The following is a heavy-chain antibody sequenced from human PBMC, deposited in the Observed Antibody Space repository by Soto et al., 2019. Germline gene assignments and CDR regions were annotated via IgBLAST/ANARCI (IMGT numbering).Heavy chain of an antibody. V-gene: IGHV4-30-4*01. Sequence: QVQLQESGPGLVKPSQTLSLTCTVSGGSISSGDYYWSWIRQPPGKGLEWIGYIYYSGSTYYNPSLKRRVTLSVDTSKNQFSLKLSSVTAADTAVYYCARENPPFWETAYWGQGTLVTVSS. J-gene: IGHJ4*02. CDR3: ARENPPFWETAY. D-gene: IGHD3-3*01. CDR1: GGSISSGDYY. CDR2: IYYSGST.